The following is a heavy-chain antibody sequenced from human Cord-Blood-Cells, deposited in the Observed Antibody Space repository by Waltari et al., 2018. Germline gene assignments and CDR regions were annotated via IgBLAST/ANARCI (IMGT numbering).Heavy chain of an antibody. CDR2: IYYSGST. Sequence: QLQLQESGPGLVKPSETLSLTCTVSGGSISSSSYYRGWIRQPPGKGLEWIGSIYYSGSTYYNPSLKSRVTISVDTSKNQFSLKLSSVTAADTAVYYCARISGSGWYFDYWGQGTLVTVSS. CDR1: GGSISSSSYY. CDR3: ARISGSGWYFDY. J-gene: IGHJ4*02. D-gene: IGHD6-19*01. V-gene: IGHV4-39*01.